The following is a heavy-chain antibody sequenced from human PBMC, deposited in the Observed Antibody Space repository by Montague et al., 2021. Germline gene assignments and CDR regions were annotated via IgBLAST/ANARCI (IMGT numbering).Heavy chain of an antibody. CDR2: ITLDGSST. D-gene: IGHD6-13*01. CDR1: GFSFSSYW. V-gene: IGHV3-74*01. Sequence: XLRLSCAASGFSFSSYWMHLFRQAPGKGLLWVSRITLDGSSTTFADPVKGRFTTSRDNAKATLYLQMNSLRVEDTAVYYCARNLASAAPGAFDIWGQGKMVTVSS. J-gene: IGHJ3*02. CDR3: ARNLASAAPGAFDI.